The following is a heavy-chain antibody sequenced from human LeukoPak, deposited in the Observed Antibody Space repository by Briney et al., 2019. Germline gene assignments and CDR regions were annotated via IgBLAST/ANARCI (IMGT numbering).Heavy chain of an antibody. J-gene: IGHJ4*02. CDR1: GHTFTHYW. V-gene: IGHV5-51*01. Sequence: GESLKISCKDSGHTFTHYWIAWVRQLPGKGLEWMGMIYPGDSSTRYSPSFEGQVTISADTSISTAYLQWSSLQAAGTAMYYCARQVGATGHFDLWGQGTLVTVSS. D-gene: IGHD1-26*01. CDR3: ARQVGATGHFDL. CDR2: IYPGDSST.